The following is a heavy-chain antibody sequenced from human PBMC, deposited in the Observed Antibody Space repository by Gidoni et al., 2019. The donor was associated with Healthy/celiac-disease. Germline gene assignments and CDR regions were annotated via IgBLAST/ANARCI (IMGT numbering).Heavy chain of an antibody. V-gene: IGHV3-23*01. CDR1: GFPFSSYA. CDR3: ANGGGYSSGWYPNSMDY. J-gene: IGHJ4*02. D-gene: IGHD6-19*01. CDR2: ISGSGGST. Sequence: EVQLLESGGGLVQPGGSLRLLCAASGFPFSSYAMSWVRQAPGKGLEWVSAISGSGGSTYYADSVKGRFTISRDNSKNTLYLQMNSLRAEDTAVYYCANGGGYSSGWYPNSMDYWGQGTLVTVSS.